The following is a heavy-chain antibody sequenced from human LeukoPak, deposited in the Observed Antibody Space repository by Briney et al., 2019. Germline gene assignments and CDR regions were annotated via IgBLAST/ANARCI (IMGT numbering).Heavy chain of an antibody. D-gene: IGHD6-25*01. Sequence: PSETLSLTCTVSGDSISRSTYYWAWIRQPPGKGLEWIGSVYYGRSPYYNPSLESRATISVDTSKNHFSLKMSSVTAADTAVYYCARSSGTGTFSYWGQGALVTVSS. CDR2: VYYGRSP. CDR1: GDSISRSTYY. J-gene: IGHJ4*02. V-gene: IGHV4-39*02. CDR3: ARSSGTGTFSY.